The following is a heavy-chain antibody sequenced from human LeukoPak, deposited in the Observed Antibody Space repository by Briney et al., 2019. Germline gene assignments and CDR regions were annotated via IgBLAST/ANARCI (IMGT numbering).Heavy chain of an antibody. CDR2: IYYSGST. CDR3: STDRGYYGSGTFYYYYMDV. Sequence: SETLSLTCTVSGGSISSYYWSWIRQPPGKGLEWIGYIYYSGSTNYNPALKSRVTISVDTSKNQFSLKLSSVTAADTAVYYCSTDRGYYGSGTFYYYYMDVWGKGTTVTVSS. V-gene: IGHV4-59*08. J-gene: IGHJ6*03. CDR1: GGSISSYY. D-gene: IGHD3-10*01.